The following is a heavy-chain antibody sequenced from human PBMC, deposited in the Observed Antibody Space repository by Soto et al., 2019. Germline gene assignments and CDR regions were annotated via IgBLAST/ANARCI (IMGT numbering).Heavy chain of an antibody. CDR1: CGSMRNYY. V-gene: IGHV4-59*01. Sequence: SETLSLTCSVSCGSMRNYYWNWIRQPPGRGLEWIGYVYHSGSTNYNPSLKSRVSMSVDVSRNHFSLTLHSVTAADTAVYFCASSYSTSSSPDYWGQGTLVTVSS. J-gene: IGHJ4*02. CDR2: VYHSGST. D-gene: IGHD6-6*01. CDR3: ASSYSTSSSPDY.